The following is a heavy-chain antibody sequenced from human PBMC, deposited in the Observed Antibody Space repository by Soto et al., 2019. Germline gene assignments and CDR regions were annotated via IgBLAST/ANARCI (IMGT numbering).Heavy chain of an antibody. CDR3: ARAPLLLWFGELPSSDAYYYGMDV. J-gene: IGHJ6*02. V-gene: IGHV4-28*03. D-gene: IGHD3-10*01. CDR2: IYYSGTT. CDR1: GYSISSSNW. Sequence: SETLSLTCAVSGYSISSSNWWGSIRQPPGKGLEWIGYIYYSGTTYYNPSLKSRVTMSVDTSKNQFSLKLTSVTAVDTVVYYCARAPLLLWFGELPSSDAYYYGMDVWGQGTTVT.